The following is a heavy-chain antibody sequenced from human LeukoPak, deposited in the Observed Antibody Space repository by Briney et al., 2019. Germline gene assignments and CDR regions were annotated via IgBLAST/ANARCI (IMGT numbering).Heavy chain of an antibody. CDR2: IYTSGNT. V-gene: IGHV4-4*07. CDR1: SGSISSYY. D-gene: IGHD3-9*01. Sequence: SETLSLTCTVSSGSISSYYWSWIRQPAGKGLEWIGRIYTSGNTNYNPSLKRRITMSLDTSKNQFSLKLSSVTAADTAVYYCARDYDKGFDSWGQGALVTVSS. J-gene: IGHJ4*02. CDR3: ARDYDKGFDS.